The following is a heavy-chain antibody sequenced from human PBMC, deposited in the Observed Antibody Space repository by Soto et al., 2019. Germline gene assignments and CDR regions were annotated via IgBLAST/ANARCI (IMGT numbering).Heavy chain of an antibody. CDR2: IKQDGSEK. CDR1: GFTFSNYW. V-gene: IGHV3-7*03. D-gene: IGHD6-6*01. J-gene: IGHJ4*02. Sequence: GGFLRLSCAASGFTFSNYWVAWVRQAPGKGLEWVTNIKQDGSEKNYVGSVQGRFTISRDNGNNSLYLQMNSLRAEDTAVYYCVRDRNIGARRPDFDYWGQGTLVTVSS. CDR3: VRDRNIGARRPDFDY.